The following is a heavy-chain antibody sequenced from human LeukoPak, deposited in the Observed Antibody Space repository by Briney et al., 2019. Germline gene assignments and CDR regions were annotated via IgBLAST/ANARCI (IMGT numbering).Heavy chain of an antibody. J-gene: IGHJ5*02. CDR2: IYYSGST. CDR1: GGSISSGGYY. CDR3: ARVSTGWFDP. Sequence: SETLSLTCTVSGGSISSGGYYWSWIRQHPGKGLEWIGYIYYSGSTYYNPSLKSRVTISVDTSKNQFSLKLSSVTAADTAVYYCARVSTGWFDPWGQGTLVTVSS. D-gene: IGHD5/OR15-5a*01. V-gene: IGHV4-31*03.